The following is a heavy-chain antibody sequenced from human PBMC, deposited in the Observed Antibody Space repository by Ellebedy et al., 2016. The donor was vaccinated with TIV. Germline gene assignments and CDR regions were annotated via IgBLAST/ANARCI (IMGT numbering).Heavy chain of an antibody. CDR2: ISYSGST. CDR3: ARARYYGSGIASGGWFDP. J-gene: IGHJ5*02. Sequence: SETLSLTCTVSGGSIKMFDYHWAWIRQPPGQGLQWIGTISYSGSTYHNPSLKSRVTMSVDASKNQFFMNPTSVTAAATAVYYCARARYYGSGIASGGWFDPWGQGALVAVSS. V-gene: IGHV4-39*07. CDR1: GGSIKMFDYH. D-gene: IGHD3-10*01.